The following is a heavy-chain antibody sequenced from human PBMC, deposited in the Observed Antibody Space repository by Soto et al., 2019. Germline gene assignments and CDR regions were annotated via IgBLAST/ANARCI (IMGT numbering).Heavy chain of an antibody. D-gene: IGHD1-1*01. Sequence: QVQLQESGPGLVKPSGTLSLTCAVSGGSISSSNWWSWVRQPPGKGLEWIGEIYHSGSTNSNPSLKSRLTISIDKSKSQFSLKLSSVTAADTAVYYCARGLGGNWNEPPTHDYWGQGTLVTVSS. CDR1: GGSISSSNW. CDR3: ARGLGGNWNEPPTHDY. J-gene: IGHJ4*02. V-gene: IGHV4-4*02. CDR2: IYHSGST.